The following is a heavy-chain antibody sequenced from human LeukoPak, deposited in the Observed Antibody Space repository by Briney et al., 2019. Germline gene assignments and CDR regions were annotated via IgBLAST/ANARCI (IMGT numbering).Heavy chain of an antibody. Sequence: SETLSLTCAVYGGSSSGYYSSWIRQRPGKGLEWSGEINHSGSTNYNPSLKSRVTISVDTSKNQFSLKLSSVTAADTAVYYCASDYANGFDYWGQGTLVTVSS. D-gene: IGHD4-17*01. J-gene: IGHJ4*02. V-gene: IGHV4-34*01. CDR1: GGSSSGYY. CDR2: INHSGST. CDR3: ASDYANGFDY.